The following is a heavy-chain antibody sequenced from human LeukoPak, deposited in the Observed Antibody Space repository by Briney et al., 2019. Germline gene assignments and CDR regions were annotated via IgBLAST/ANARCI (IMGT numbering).Heavy chain of an antibody. V-gene: IGHV1-69*01. Sequence: SVKVSCKASGGTFSSYAISWVRQAPGQGLEWMGGIIPIFGTANYAQKFQGRVTITADESTSTAYMELGSLRSEDTAVYYCARQQGLYYDILTGYYTPYPYYFDYWGQGTLVTVSS. CDR3: ARQQGLYYDILTGYYTPYPYYFDY. CDR1: GGTFSSYA. J-gene: IGHJ4*02. CDR2: IIPIFGTA. D-gene: IGHD3-9*01.